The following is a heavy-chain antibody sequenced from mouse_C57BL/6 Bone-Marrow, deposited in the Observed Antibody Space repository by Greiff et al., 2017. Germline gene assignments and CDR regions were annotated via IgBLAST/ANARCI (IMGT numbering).Heavy chain of an antibody. CDR1: GYSFTGYY. CDR3: ARENGPLFDY. Sequence: EVQLQQSGPELVKPGASVKLSCKASGYSFTGYYMNWVKQSPEKSLEWIGEINPSTGGTTYNQKFKAKATLTVDKSSSTAYMQLRSLTSEDSAVYYCARENGPLFDYWGQGTTLTDSS. CDR2: INPSTGGT. V-gene: IGHV1-42*01. J-gene: IGHJ2*01.